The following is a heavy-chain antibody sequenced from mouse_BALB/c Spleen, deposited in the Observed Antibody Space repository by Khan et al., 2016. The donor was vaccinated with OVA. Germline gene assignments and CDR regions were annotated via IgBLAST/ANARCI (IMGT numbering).Heavy chain of an antibody. V-gene: IGHV1-4*01. CDR3: VRDGAYHRNDGWFAY. CDR1: GYTFTSYT. D-gene: IGHD2-14*01. CDR2: INPSNGYT. J-gene: IGHJ3*01. Sequence: VPLQESGAELARPGASVKMSCKASGYTFTSYTIHWIKLRPGQGLEWIGFINPSNGYTNYNQKFKDKATLTADKSSTTVYMQLSSLTSDDSAVYNCVRDGAYHRNDGWFAYWGQGTLVTVSA.